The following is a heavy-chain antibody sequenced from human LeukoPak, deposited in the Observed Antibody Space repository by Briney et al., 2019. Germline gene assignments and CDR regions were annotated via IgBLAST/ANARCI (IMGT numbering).Heavy chain of an antibody. CDR3: ARGNNYRNRLPSDY. CDR1: GYNFATYD. J-gene: IGHJ4*02. CDR2: VSPNNGNT. Sequence: GASVKVSCKASGYNFATYDIYWVRQATGQGLEWLGWVSPNNGNTGYAQKFQDRLIISSDISRSTAYLQLSSLTTEDTAVFFCARGNNYRNRLPSDYWGQGTLVTVSS. D-gene: IGHD5-24*01. V-gene: IGHV1-8*03.